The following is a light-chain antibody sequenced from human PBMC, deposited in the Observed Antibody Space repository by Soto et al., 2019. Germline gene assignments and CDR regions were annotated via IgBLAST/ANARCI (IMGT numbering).Light chain of an antibody. CDR2: KSS. V-gene: IGKV1-5*03. CDR1: HSIGSW. J-gene: IGKJ1*01. CDR3: QQYYTYPVT. Sequence: DIRMTQSPSTLSASVGDRVTITCRASHSIGSWLAWYQQKPGKAPKLLNYKSSTLESGVPSRFSSSGSGTELTPTNSSLQPDDFATYHCQQYYTYPVTFGQGTKVEIK.